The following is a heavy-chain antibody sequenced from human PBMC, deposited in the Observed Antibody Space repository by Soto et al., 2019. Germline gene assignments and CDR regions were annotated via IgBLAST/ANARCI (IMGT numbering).Heavy chain of an antibody. Sequence: SETLSLTCSLYSGSLSGYYWSWIRQPRGKGLEWIGEISPSGTTNYSPSLKSRVSISVDTSKNQFSLNLTSRTAAATAVYYCARAPKVSGSAQTRPDFWGQGSLVTVSS. V-gene: IGHV4-34*01. CDR3: ARAPKVSGSAQTRPDF. J-gene: IGHJ4*02. D-gene: IGHD6-6*01. CDR1: SGSLSGYY. CDR2: ISPSGTT.